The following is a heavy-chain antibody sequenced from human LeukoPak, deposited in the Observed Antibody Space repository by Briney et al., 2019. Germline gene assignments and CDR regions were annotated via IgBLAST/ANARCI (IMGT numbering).Heavy chain of an antibody. Sequence: PSETLSLTCAVSGYSISSGDYWAWIRQPPGKGLEWIGSIYHSGSTYYSPSLKSRVTISVDTSKNQFSLKLSSVTAADTAVYFCARGGYYYYYMDVWGKGTTVTVSS. J-gene: IGHJ6*03. CDR3: ARGGYYYYYMDV. CDR2: IYHSGST. V-gene: IGHV4-38-2*01. CDR1: GYSISSGDY. D-gene: IGHD3-16*01.